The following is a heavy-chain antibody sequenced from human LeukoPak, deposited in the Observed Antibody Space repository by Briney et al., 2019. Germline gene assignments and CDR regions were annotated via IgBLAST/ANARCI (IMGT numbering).Heavy chain of an antibody. V-gene: IGHV3-64D*06. Sequence: PGGSLRLSCSASGFTFSSYAMHWVRQAPGKGLEYVSAISSNGGSTYYADSVKGRFTIPRDNSKNTLYLQMSSLRAEDTAVYYCVKEALWFGELMEYWGQGTLVTVSS. D-gene: IGHD3-10*01. CDR1: GFTFSSYA. CDR2: ISSNGGST. CDR3: VKEALWFGELMEY. J-gene: IGHJ4*02.